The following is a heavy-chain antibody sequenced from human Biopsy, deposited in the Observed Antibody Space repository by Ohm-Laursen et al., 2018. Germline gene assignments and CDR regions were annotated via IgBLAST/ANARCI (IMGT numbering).Heavy chain of an antibody. V-gene: IGHV1-69*06. J-gene: IGHJ3*02. CDR2: IIPLFNTP. D-gene: IGHD3-22*01. Sequence: SVKVSCKASGVTFTNFAISWVRQAPGQGLEWVGSIIPLFNTPNYAQKFQGRVTLTADKSANTVYMELTSLTSVDTAVYYCASDDSRNEKNAFDIWGQGTMVTVSS. CDR3: ASDDSRNEKNAFDI. CDR1: GVTFTNFA.